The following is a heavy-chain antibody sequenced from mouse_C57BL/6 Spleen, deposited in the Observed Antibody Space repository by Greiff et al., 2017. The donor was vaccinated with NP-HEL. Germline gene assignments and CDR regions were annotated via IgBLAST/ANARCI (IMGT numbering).Heavy chain of an antibody. CDR1: GYTFTSYW. J-gene: IGHJ2*01. Sequence: VQLQQPGTELVKPGASVKLSCKASGYTFTSYWMHWVKQRPGQGLEWIGNINPSNGGTNYNEKFKSKATLTVDKSSSTAYMQLSSLTSEDSAVYYCARSEGDYVWKGYYFDYWGQGTTLTVSA. D-gene: IGHD2-4*01. CDR3: ARSEGDYVWKGYYFDY. V-gene: IGHV1-53*01. CDR2: INPSNGGT.